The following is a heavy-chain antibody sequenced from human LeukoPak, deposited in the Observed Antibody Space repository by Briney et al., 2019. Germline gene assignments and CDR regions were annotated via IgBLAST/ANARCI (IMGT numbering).Heavy chain of an antibody. CDR3: AREIAATGVFDY. J-gene: IGHJ4*02. Sequence: PGGSLRLSCAASGFTFNSYAMSWVRQAPGKGLEWVSAISGSGGSTYYADSVKGRFTISRDNSKNTLYLQMNSLRAEDTAVYYCAREIAATGVFDYWGQGTLVTASS. CDR1: GFTFNSYA. CDR2: ISGSGGST. D-gene: IGHD6-13*01. V-gene: IGHV3-23*01.